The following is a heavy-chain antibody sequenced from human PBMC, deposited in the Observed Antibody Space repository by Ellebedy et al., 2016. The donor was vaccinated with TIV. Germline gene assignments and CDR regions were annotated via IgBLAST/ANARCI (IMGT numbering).Heavy chain of an antibody. V-gene: IGHV3-11*04. CDR1: GFTFSDYY. CDR3: AREGMVPAAIRTPSYYYYGMDV. J-gene: IGHJ6*02. CDR2: ISSSGSSI. D-gene: IGHD2-2*01. Sequence: GESLKISCAASGFTFSDYYMSWIRQAPGKGLEWVSYISSSGSSIYYADSVKGRFTISRDNAKNTLYLQMNSLRAEDTAVYYCAREGMVPAAIRTPSYYYYGMDVWGQGTTVTVSS.